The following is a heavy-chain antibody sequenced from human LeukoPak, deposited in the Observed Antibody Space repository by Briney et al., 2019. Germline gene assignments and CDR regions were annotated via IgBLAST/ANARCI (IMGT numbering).Heavy chain of an antibody. CDR2: ISWNSGSI. CDR3: AKGLGGSGSYPFDY. V-gene: IGHV3-9*01. D-gene: IGHD3-10*01. CDR1: GFTFDDYA. Sequence: GGSLRLSCAASGFTFDDYAMHWVRQAPGKGLEWVSGISWNSGSIGYADSVKGRFTISRDNAKNSLYLQMNSLRAEDTALYYCAKGLGGSGSYPFDYWGQGTLVTVSS. J-gene: IGHJ4*02.